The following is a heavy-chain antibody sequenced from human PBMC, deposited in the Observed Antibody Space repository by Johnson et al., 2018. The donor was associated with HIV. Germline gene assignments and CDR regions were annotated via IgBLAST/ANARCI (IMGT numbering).Heavy chain of an antibody. CDR3: ARVRGLGYCSSTNCWGDVFDI. CDR2: VNWNGGST. J-gene: IGHJ3*02. Sequence: VQLVESGGGVVQPGRSLRLSCAASGFTFDDYGMSWVRQAPGKGLEWVSGVNWNGGSTGYADSVKGRFLFSRDNARNSLYLQMNSLRAEDTALYYCARVRGLGYCSSTNCWGDVFDIWGQGTMVTVSS. D-gene: IGHD2-2*01. CDR1: GFTFDDYG. V-gene: IGHV3-20*04.